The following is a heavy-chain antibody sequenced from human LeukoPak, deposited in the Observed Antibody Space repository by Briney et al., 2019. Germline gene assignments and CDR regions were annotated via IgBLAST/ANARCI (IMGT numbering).Heavy chain of an antibody. D-gene: IGHD4-17*01. CDR2: IRHDADYQ. J-gene: IGHJ6*03. V-gene: IGHV3-30*02. Sequence: GGSLRLSCAASGFTFSSYSMNWVRRAPGKGLEWVAFIRHDADYQYYADSVKSRFTISRDNSKNTLYVQMNSLRPEDTAVYYCAKDHGDYSGYSYYMDVWGKGTTVTISS. CDR1: GFTFSSYS. CDR3: AKDHGDYSGYSYYMDV.